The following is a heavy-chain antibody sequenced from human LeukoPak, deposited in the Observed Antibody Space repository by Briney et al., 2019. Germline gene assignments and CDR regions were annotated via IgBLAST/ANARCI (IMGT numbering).Heavy chain of an antibody. CDR1: RYTLTELS. CDR2: FDPEDGET. V-gene: IGHV1-24*01. J-gene: IGHJ4*02. Sequence: ASVKVSCKVSRYTLTELSMHWVRQAPGKGLEWMGGFDPEDGETIYAQKFQGRVTMTEDTSTDTAYMELSSLRSEDTAVYYCATFTDDYDTLGIFDYWGQGTLVTVSS. D-gene: IGHD4-17*01. CDR3: ATFTDDYDTLGIFDY.